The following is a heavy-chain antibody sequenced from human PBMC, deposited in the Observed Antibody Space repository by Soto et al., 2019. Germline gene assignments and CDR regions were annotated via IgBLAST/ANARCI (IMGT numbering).Heavy chain of an antibody. D-gene: IGHD2-21*02. CDR1: GGSFTNYA. J-gene: IGHJ4*01. V-gene: IGHV1-69*13. CDR2: IMPLFGTT. Sequence: GASVKVSCKASGGSFTNYAFSWVRQAPGQGLEWMGLIMPLFGTTNYAQRLQGRVTITADDSASTVYLELTCLTSDDAAVYYCAGEGVLMPASYFDFWGQGTLVAVSS. CDR3: AGEGVLMPASYFDF.